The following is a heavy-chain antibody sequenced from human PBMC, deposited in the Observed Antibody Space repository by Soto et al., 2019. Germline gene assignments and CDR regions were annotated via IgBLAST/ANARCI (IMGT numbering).Heavy chain of an antibody. D-gene: IGHD6-13*01. V-gene: IGHV3-33*01. Sequence: GWSLRLSCAASGFTFSSYGMHWVRQAPGKGLEWVAVIWYDGSNKYYADSVKGRFTISRDNSKNTLYLQMNSLRAEDTAVYYCAGIAAAQLDYGMDVWGQGTTVTVSS. CDR3: AGIAAAQLDYGMDV. CDR2: IWYDGSNK. CDR1: GFTFSSYG. J-gene: IGHJ6*02.